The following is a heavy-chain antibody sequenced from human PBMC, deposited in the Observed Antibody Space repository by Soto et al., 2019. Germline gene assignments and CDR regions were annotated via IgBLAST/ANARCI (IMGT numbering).Heavy chain of an antibody. Sequence: AGVTLRLPWTASGFTLCDYAMSWLRQAPGKGLERVGFIRSKAYGGTTEYAASVKGRFTLSRDDSTSIAYLQMNSLKTEETAVYYCTSDRFLRDAFDIWGQGTMVTVSS. J-gene: IGHJ3*02. CDR2: IRSKAYGGTT. CDR1: GFTLCDYA. V-gene: IGHV3-49*03. CDR3: TSDRFLRDAFDI. D-gene: IGHD3-3*01.